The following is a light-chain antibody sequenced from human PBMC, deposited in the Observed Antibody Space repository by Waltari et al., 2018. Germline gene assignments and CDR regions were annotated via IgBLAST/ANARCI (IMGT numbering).Light chain of an antibody. CDR1: QSTNIR. V-gene: IGKV1-5*03. Sequence: DIQITKSTSTLPASVGDRVTITCRASQSTNIRLAWYQQKPGKPPKLLMAKASTLASGVPSRFSGSGSGTEFTLTINSLQPDDFATYYCQQDYTFSVTFGQGTRLDIK. CDR2: KAS. J-gene: IGKJ5*01. CDR3: QQDYTFSVT.